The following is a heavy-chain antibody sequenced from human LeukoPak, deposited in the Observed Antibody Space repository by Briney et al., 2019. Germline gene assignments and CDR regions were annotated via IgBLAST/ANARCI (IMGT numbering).Heavy chain of an antibody. V-gene: IGHV1-46*01. CDR2: INPSGGST. CDR1: GYTFTSYY. Sequence: ASVKVSCKASGYTFTSYYIHWVRQAPGQGLEWMGLINPSGGSTNYAQKFQGRVTMTRDTSTSTVYMELSSLRSEDTAVYYCARRGGSGSYMGYYYYMDVWGKGTTVTISS. CDR3: ARRGGSGSYMGYYYYMDV. D-gene: IGHD3-10*01. J-gene: IGHJ6*03.